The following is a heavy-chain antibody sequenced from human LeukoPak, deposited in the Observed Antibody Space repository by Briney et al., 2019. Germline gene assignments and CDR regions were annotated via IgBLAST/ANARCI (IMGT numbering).Heavy chain of an antibody. CDR1: GFSISSYE. D-gene: IGHD1-7*01. J-gene: IGHJ6*03. CDR2: ISSSGSTI. CDR3: ARVELAPYYYYMDV. Sequence: PGGSLRLSCAASGFSISSYEMNWVRQAPGKELEWVSHISSSGSTIWYVDSVKGRFTISRDNAKNSLYLQMNSLRAEDTAVYYCARVELAPYYYYMDVWGKGTTVTVSS. V-gene: IGHV3-48*03.